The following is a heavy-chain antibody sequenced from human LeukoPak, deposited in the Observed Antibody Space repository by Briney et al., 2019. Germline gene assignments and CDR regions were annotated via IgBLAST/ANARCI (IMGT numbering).Heavy chain of an antibody. V-gene: IGHV3-66*01. D-gene: IGHD4-17*01. CDR3: ARDPDYGDYVYFDY. J-gene: IGHJ4*02. CDR1: GFTVSSNY. Sequence: GGSLRLSCAASGFTVSSNYMSWVRRAPGKGLEWVSVIYSGGSTYYADSVKGRFTISRDNSKNTLYLQMNSLRAEDTAVYYCARDPDYGDYVYFDYWGQGTLVTVSS. CDR2: IYSGGST.